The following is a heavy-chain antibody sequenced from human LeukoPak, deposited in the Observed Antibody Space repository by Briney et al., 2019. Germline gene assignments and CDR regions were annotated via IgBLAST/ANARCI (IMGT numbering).Heavy chain of an antibody. V-gene: IGHV3-23*01. D-gene: IGHD2-2*01. J-gene: IGHJ6*03. CDR2: ISGSGGSA. CDR3: ARRSCSTTTCYSWPAQYYYMDV. Sequence: GGSLRLSCAASGFTFMMYGMTWVRQAPGKGLEWVSGISGSGGSANYADSVKGRFTISRDNSKNTVYLQMSSLRAEDTALYYCARRSCSTTTCYSWPAQYYYMDVWGKGASVTVSS. CDR1: GFTFMMYG.